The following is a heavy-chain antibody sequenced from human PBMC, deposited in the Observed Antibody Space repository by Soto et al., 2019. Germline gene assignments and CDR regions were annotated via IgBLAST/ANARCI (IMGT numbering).Heavy chain of an antibody. CDR3: ARDRFIGTYYIKGVTYIFDN. D-gene: IGHD1-26*01. V-gene: IGHV3-7*03. CDR2: LNQGGNEK. CDR1: GFTFTDYW. J-gene: IGHJ4*02. Sequence: GGSLRLSCAASGFTFTDYWMSWVRQAPGKGLEWVANLNQGGNEKNYLDSVKGRFTISRDNAKNSVYLQLNSLRAEDTAVYYCARDRFIGTYYIKGVTYIFDNWGQGAPVTVSS.